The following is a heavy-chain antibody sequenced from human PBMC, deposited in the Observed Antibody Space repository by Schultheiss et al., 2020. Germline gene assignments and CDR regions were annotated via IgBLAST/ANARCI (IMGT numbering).Heavy chain of an antibody. D-gene: IGHD3-22*01. J-gene: IGHJ5*02. CDR3: ARRGYDSSGYDEGANWFDP. Sequence: SETLSLTCAVSGGSISSSNWWRWVRQPPGKGLEWIGEIYHSGSTNYNPSLKSRVTISVDKSKNQFSLKLSSVTAADTSVYYCARRGYDSSGYDEGANWFDPWGQGTPVTVAS. V-gene: IGHV4-4*02. CDR2: IYHSGST. CDR1: GGSISSSNW.